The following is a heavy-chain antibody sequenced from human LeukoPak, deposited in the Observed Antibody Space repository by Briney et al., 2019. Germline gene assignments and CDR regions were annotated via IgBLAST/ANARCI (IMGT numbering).Heavy chain of an antibody. J-gene: IGHJ4*02. V-gene: IGHV4-59*01. D-gene: IGHD2-15*01. CDR1: GGSISSYY. Sequence: PSETLSLTCAVSGGSISSYYWSWIRQPPGKGLEWIGYIYYSGSTNYNPSLKSRVTISVDTSKNQFSLKLSSVTAADTAVYYCASHVVVVGPFDYWGQGTLVTVSS. CDR3: ASHVVVVGPFDY. CDR2: IYYSGST.